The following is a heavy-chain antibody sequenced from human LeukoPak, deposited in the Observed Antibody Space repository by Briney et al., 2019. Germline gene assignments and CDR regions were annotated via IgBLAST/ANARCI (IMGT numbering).Heavy chain of an antibody. V-gene: IGHV3-64D*09. CDR2: ISSDGVTT. CDR1: GLTFSRYG. D-gene: IGHD3-22*01. J-gene: IGHJ4*02. Sequence: DPGGSLRLSCSPSGLTFSRYGIHWVRQAPGKGLEYVSAISSDGVTTYYADSVKGRFTISGDNSKNKLYLQMSSVRPDARAFYYCLKAMATYDVSVPVDYWGQGTLVTVSS. CDR3: LKAMATYDVSVPVDY.